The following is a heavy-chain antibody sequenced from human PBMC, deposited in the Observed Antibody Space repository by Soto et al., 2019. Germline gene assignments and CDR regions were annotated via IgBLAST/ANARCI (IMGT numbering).Heavy chain of an antibody. CDR2: IYSGGST. CDR3: ARDLKDSSGWSYWYFDL. J-gene: IGHJ2*01. V-gene: IGHV3-66*01. Sequence: GGSLRLSCAASGFTVSSNYMSWVRQAPGKGLEWVSVIYSGGSTYYADSVKGRFTISRDNSKNTLYLQMNSLRAEDTAVYYCARDLKDSSGWSYWYFDLWGRGTLVTVSS. D-gene: IGHD6-19*01. CDR1: GFTVSSNY.